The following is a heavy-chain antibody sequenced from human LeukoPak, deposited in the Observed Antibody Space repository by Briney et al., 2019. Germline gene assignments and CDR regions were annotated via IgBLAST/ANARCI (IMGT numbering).Heavy chain of an antibody. Sequence: PGGSLRLSCAASGFTFSNYWMSWVRQAQGRGLEWVANIKQDGSEKYYVNSVKGRFTISRDNAKNSLYLQMNSLRAEDTAIYYCAREDDWNYEDSWGQGTPVTASS. V-gene: IGHV3-7*01. D-gene: IGHD1-7*01. CDR3: AREDDWNYEDS. J-gene: IGHJ4*02. CDR1: GFTFSNYW. CDR2: IKQDGSEK.